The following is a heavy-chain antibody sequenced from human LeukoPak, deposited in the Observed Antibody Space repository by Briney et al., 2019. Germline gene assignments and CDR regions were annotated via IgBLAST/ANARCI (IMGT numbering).Heavy chain of an antibody. CDR3: ARSIAVAGGDY. CDR1: GFTFSSYA. Sequence: PGGSLRLSCAASGFTFSSYAMHWVRQAPGKGLEWVAVISYDGSNKHYADSVKGRFTISRDNSKNTLYLQMNSLRAEDTAVYYCARSIAVAGGDYWGQGTLVTVSS. V-gene: IGHV3-30*04. D-gene: IGHD6-19*01. J-gene: IGHJ4*02. CDR2: ISYDGSNK.